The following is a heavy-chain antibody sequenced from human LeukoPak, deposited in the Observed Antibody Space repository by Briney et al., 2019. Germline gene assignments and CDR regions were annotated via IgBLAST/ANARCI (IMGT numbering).Heavy chain of an antibody. D-gene: IGHD4-17*01. CDR3: AKDMDDHGDYLFHY. V-gene: IGHV3-23*01. Sequence: GGSLRLSCAASGFTFSYYVMSWFRQAPGKGLEWVSGIGGTSAGGGRSYADSVKGRFTISRDDSTTTLYLQMNSLRDEDTAVYYCAKDMDDHGDYLFHYSGQGTLVTVSS. J-gene: IGHJ4*02. CDR2: IGGTSAGGGR. CDR1: GFTFSYYV.